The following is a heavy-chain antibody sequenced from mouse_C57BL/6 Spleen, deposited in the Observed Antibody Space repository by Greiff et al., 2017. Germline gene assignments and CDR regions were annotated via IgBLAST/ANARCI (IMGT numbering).Heavy chain of an antibody. V-gene: IGHV1-82*01. Sequence: VQLQESGPELVKPGASVKISCKASGYAFSSSWMNWVKQRPGKGLEWIGRIYPGDGDTNYNGKFKGKATLTADKSSSTAYMQLSSLTSEDSAVYFCASPFDYDVNYWGQGTTLTVSS. D-gene: IGHD2-4*01. CDR2: IYPGDGDT. CDR3: ASPFDYDVNY. CDR1: GYAFSSSW. J-gene: IGHJ2*01.